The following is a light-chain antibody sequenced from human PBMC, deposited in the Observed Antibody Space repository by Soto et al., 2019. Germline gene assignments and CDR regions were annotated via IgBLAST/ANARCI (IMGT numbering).Light chain of an antibody. CDR1: QGISSA. J-gene: IGKJ4*01. CDR2: DVS. V-gene: IGKV1-13*01. CDR3: QQFNTYPALT. Sequence: AIPLIQYPASLSASVGDRVTITCRASQGISSALACYQQKPGKSTNLLIYDVSSLESGVPSRFSGSGSGTDFNLTISSLQPKDFATYYCQQFNTYPALTSGGGNKGVIK.